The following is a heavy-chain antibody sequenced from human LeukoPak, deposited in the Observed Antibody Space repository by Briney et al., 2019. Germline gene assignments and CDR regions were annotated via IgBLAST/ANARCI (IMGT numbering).Heavy chain of an antibody. Sequence: PGGSLRLSCAVSRLSLSNAWMSWVRQAPGKGLEWVGRIKSKTYGGTTDHAAPVKGRFTISRDDSKNTLYLQMNSLRAEDTAVYYCVEGQPGGTQLPSWAPYYFDYWGQGTLVTVSS. CDR3: VEGQPGGTQLPSWAPYYFDY. CDR1: RLSLSNAW. CDR2: IKSKTYGGTT. V-gene: IGHV3-15*01. J-gene: IGHJ4*02. D-gene: IGHD5-18*01.